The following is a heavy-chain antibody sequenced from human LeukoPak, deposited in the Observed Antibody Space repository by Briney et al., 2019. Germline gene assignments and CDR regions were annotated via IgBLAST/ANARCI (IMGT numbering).Heavy chain of an antibody. D-gene: IGHD3-10*01. CDR1: GGTFSSYA. V-gene: IGHV1-69*13. CDR2: IIPIFGTA. CDR3: ARGEDYYGSGSYYNSFDY. J-gene: IGHJ4*02. Sequence: SVKVSCKASGGTFSSYAISWVRQAPGQGLEWMGGIIPIFGTANYAQKFQGRVTITADESTSTAYMELSSLRSEDTAVYYCARGEDYYGSGSYYNSFDYWGQGTLVTVSS.